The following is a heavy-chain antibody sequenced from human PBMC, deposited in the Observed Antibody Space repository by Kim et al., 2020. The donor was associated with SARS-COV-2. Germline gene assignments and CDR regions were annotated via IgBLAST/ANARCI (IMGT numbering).Heavy chain of an antibody. D-gene: IGHD3-3*01. V-gene: IGHV3-23*01. CDR3: AKDPYYDFWSGYYFDY. J-gene: IGHJ4*02. Sequence: DSVEVRFTITSDSSKNTMYLQMHSLRAGDTAVYYCAKDPYYDFWSGYYFDYWGQGTLVTVSS.